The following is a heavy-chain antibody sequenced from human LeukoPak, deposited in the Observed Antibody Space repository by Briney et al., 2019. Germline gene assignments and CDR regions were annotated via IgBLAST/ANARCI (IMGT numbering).Heavy chain of an antibody. CDR3: ARDIRGDCSRTSCLNWFDP. CDR2: INPNSGGT. V-gene: IGHV1-2*02. J-gene: IGHJ5*02. CDR1: GYTFIGYY. D-gene: IGHD2-2*01. Sequence: ASVTVSCKPSGYTFIGYYMHWVRQAPGQGLEWMGWINPNSGGTNYAQKFQGRVTMTRDTSISTAYMELSSLRADDTAVYYCARDIRGDCSRTSCLNWFDPWGQGTLVTVSS.